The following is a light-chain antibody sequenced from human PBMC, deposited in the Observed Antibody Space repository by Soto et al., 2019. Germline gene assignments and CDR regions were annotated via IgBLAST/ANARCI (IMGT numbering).Light chain of an antibody. CDR1: SSNIGNNY. V-gene: IGLV1-51*01. CDR2: DND. J-gene: IGLJ2*01. CDR3: GTWDSSLSAGL. Sequence: QSVLTQPPSVSEAPGQKVTISCSGGSSNIGNNYVFWLQQLPGPAPKLLIYDNDKQPAGIPDRFSGSKSGTSATLGTTVLHPGDEADYYCGTWDSSLSAGLFGGGTKLTVL.